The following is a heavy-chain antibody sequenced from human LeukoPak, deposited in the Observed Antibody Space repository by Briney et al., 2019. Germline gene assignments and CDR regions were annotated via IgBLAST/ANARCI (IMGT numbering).Heavy chain of an antibody. CDR3: AKDFAHSSGWYDYFDY. V-gene: IGHV3-23*01. Sequence: GGSLGLSCAASGFTFSSYAMSWVRQAPGKGLEWVSAISGSGGSTYYADSVKGRFTISRDNSKNTLYLQMNSLRAEDTAVYYCAKDFAHSSGWYDYFDYWGQGTLVTVSS. D-gene: IGHD6-19*01. J-gene: IGHJ4*02. CDR1: GFTFSSYA. CDR2: ISGSGGST.